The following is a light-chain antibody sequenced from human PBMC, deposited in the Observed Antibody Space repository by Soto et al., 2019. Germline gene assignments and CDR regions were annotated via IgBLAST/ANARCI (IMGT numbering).Light chain of an antibody. CDR1: TTDVGFYNL. CDR2: EVY. CDR3: SSYANSLWV. J-gene: IGLJ3*02. Sequence: QSALTQPAPVSVPPGQSITISCSGTTTDVGFYNLVSWYQQHPGKTPKLVIYEVYKRPSGVSNRFSGSRSDKMASLTISGLESEDEADYYCSSYANSLWVFGGGTKLTVL. V-gene: IGLV2-23*02.